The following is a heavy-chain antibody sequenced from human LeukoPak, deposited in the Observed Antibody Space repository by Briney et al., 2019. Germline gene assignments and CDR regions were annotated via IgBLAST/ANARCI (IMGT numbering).Heavy chain of an antibody. J-gene: IGHJ4*02. CDR3: ARESEYGFWTGSYFEY. CDR1: GFTFSSYW. V-gene: IGHV3-7*01. Sequence: GGSLRLSCAASGFTFSSYWMSWVRQAPGKGLEWVANIKQDGSEKYYVDSVKGRFTISRDNAKNSLYLQMNSLRAEDTAVYYCARESEYGFWTGSYFEYLGQGILVTVSS. D-gene: IGHD3/OR15-3a*01. CDR2: IKQDGSEK.